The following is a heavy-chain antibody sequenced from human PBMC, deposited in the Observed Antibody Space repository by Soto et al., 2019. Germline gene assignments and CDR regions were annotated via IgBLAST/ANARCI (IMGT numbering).Heavy chain of an antibody. CDR3: ARFFEYSSSSGFDY. CDR2: TYYRSKWYN. J-gene: IGHJ4*02. CDR1: GDSVSSNSAA. D-gene: IGHD6-6*01. Sequence: SQTLSLTCAISGDSVSSNSAAWNWIRQSPSRGLEWLGRTYYRSKWYNDYAVSVKSRITINPDASKNQFSLQLNSVTPEDTAVYYCARFFEYSSSSGFDYWGQGTLVTVSS. V-gene: IGHV6-1*01.